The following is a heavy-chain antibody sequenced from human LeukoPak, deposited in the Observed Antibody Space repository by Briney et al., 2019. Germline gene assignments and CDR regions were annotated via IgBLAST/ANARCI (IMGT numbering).Heavy chain of an antibody. CDR3: AREMRPATTTLVAY. J-gene: IGHJ4*02. Sequence: ASVQVSCKASGYIFTGYWIHWVRQARGQGLEWMGFINPNSGNTNYAQKFQGRVTMTRDTSINTAHMELNGLTGDDTAVYYCAREMRPATTTLVAYWGQGTLVTVSS. CDR2: INPNSGNT. V-gene: IGHV1-2*02. CDR1: GYIFTGYW. D-gene: IGHD1-1*01.